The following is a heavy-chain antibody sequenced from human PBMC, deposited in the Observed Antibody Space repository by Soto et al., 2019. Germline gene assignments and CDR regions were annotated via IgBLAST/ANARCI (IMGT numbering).Heavy chain of an antibody. V-gene: IGHV4-34*01. CDR2: INHSGST. J-gene: IGHJ4*02. CDR1: GGSFSCYY. CDR3: ARKKVAGRTMDY. Sequence: PSETLSLTCAVYGGSFSCYYWSWIRQPPGKGLEWIGEINHSGSTNYNPSLKSRVTISVDTSKNQFSLKLSSVTAADTAVYYCARKKVAGRTMDYWGQGTLVTVSS. D-gene: IGHD6-19*01.